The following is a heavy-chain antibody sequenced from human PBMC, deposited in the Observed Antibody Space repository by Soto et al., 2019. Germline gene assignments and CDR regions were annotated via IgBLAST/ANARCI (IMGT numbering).Heavy chain of an antibody. V-gene: IGHV4-30-4*01. J-gene: IGHJ5*02. CDR1: GGSISSGDYY. CDR2: IYCSGST. D-gene: IGHD3-9*01. CDR3: ARDRGYILTGYLS. Sequence: QVQLQESGPGLVKPSQTLSLTCTVSGGSISSGDYYWSWIRQPPGKGLEWIGYIYCSGSTYYNPSLKSRVTISVDTSKNQFSLKLSSVTAADTAVYYCARDRGYILTGYLSWGQGTLVTVSS.